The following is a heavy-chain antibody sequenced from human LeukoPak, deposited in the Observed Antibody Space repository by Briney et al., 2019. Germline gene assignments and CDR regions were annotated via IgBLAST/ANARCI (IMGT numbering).Heavy chain of an antibody. Sequence: GGSLRLSCAASGFTFSNAWMSWVRQAPGKGLEWVGRIKSKTDGGTTDYAAPVKGRFTISRDDSKNTLYLQMNSLKTEDTAVYYCTSKSSDDFWSGYYRNYYYYYMDVWGKGTTVTVSS. CDR2: IKSKTDGGTT. J-gene: IGHJ6*03. V-gene: IGHV3-15*01. CDR3: TSKSSDDFWSGYYRNYYYYYMDV. CDR1: GFTFSNAW. D-gene: IGHD3-3*01.